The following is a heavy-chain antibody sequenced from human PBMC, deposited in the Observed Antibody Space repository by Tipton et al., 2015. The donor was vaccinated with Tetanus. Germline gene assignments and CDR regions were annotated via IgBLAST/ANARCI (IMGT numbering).Heavy chain of an antibody. CDR2: ISYDGSNK. CDR1: GFTFSSYA. V-gene: IGHV3-30-3*01. D-gene: IGHD3-22*01. CDR3: ARSGWVVVITHFDY. Sequence: SLRLSCAASGFTFSSYAMHWVRQAPGKGLEWVAVISYDGSNKYYADSVKGRFTISRDNSKNTLYLQMNSLRAEDTAVYYCARSGWVVVITHFDYWGQGTLVTVSS. J-gene: IGHJ4*02.